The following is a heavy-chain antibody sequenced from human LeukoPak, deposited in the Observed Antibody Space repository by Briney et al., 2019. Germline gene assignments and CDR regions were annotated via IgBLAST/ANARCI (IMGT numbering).Heavy chain of an antibody. Sequence: SETLSLTCAVSGGSISSDSYSWTWIRQLPPKGLEWIGYVYHSGSAYYNPSFESRVTMSADRSKNQFSLKLSSVTAADTAVYYCARVHYDVLTGYLGGMDVWGKGTTVTVSS. CDR3: ARVHYDVLTGYLGGMDV. V-gene: IGHV4-30-2*06. D-gene: IGHD3-9*01. CDR2: VYHSGSA. J-gene: IGHJ6*04. CDR1: GGSISSDSYS.